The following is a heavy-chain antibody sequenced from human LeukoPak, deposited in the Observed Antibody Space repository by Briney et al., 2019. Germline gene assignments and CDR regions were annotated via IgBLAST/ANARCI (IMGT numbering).Heavy chain of an antibody. V-gene: IGHV4-61*08. Sequence: PSQTLSLTCTVSGGSISSGGYYWSWIRQPPGKGLEWIGYIYYSGSTNYNPSLKSRVTISVDTSKNQFSLKLSSVTAADTAVYYCARDIGPHPQGLDYWGQGTLVTVSS. J-gene: IGHJ4*02. D-gene: IGHD1-14*01. CDR3: ARDIGPHPQGLDY. CDR1: GGSISSGGYY. CDR2: IYYSGST.